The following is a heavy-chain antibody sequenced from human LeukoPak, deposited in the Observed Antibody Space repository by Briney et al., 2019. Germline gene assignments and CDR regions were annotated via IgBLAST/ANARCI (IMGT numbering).Heavy chain of an antibody. J-gene: IGHJ4*02. V-gene: IGHV4-39*01. CDR2: ICYSGST. D-gene: IGHD6-19*01. Sequence: SETLSLTCTVSGGSIRSSSYYWGWIRPPPGKRLEWIGSICYSGSTYYNASLKSRGTISVDTSKNQFSLKLNSVTAADTAVYFCARQVVAVAGTGYFDYWGQGTLVTVSS. CDR1: GGSIRSSSYY. CDR3: ARQVVAVAGTGYFDY.